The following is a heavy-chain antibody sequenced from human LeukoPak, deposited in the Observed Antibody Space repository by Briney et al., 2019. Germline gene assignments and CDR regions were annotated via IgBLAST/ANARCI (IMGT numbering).Heavy chain of an antibody. Sequence: GGSLRLSCTAYGFTFSSYGMSWVRQAPGKGLEWVSVINAGSGDTYYADSVKGRFTISRDNSKNTLYLQMNSLKTEDTAVYYCTTDLQWLVLVGYYYYTDVWGKGTTVTVSS. D-gene: IGHD6-19*01. CDR3: TTDLQWLVLVGYYYYTDV. J-gene: IGHJ6*03. CDR2: INAGSGDT. V-gene: IGHV3-23*01. CDR1: GFTFSSYG.